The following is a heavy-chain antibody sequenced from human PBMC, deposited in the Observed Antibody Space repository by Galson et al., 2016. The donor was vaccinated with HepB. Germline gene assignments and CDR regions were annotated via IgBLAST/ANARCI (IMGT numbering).Heavy chain of an antibody. V-gene: IGHV3-33*08. CDR3: ARRVGPKRLTAFAVAPGDYGMDV. J-gene: IGHJ6*04. CDR1: GFIFGTSW. CDR2: IWYDGSKK. Sequence: SGFIFGTSWMPWVRQAPGKGLEWVAAIWYDGSKKYYGDSVKGRFSISRDNSKNTRYLQMIRLRVEDTAMSYCARRVGPKRLTAFAVAPGDYGMDVWGKGTSVTV. D-gene: IGHD6-19*01.